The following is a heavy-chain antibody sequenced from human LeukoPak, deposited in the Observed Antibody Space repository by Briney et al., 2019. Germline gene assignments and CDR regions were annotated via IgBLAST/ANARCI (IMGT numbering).Heavy chain of an antibody. CDR2: ISGSGGSI. V-gene: IGHV3-23*01. Sequence: GGSLRLSCAASGFTFSSFAMSWVRQAPGKGLEWVSAISGSGGSIFYADSVKGRFTISRDNSKNTLFLQMNGLRAEDTAVYYCAKDRSCSGSSCNVGSWGQGTMVTVSS. CDR1: GFTFSSFA. D-gene: IGHD2-2*01. CDR3: AKDRSCSGSSCNVGS. J-gene: IGHJ3*01.